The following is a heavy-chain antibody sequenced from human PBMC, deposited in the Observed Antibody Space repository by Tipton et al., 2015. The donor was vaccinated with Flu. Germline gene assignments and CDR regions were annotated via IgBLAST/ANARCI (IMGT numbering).Heavy chain of an antibody. CDR1: GYTFTSYY. CDR2: ISAYNGNT. Sequence: QLVQSGAEVKKPGASVKVSCKASGYTFTSYYISWVRQAPGQGLEWMGGISAYNGNTNYGQKLQGRVTMTTDTSTSTAYMELRSLRSDDTAVYSCARDPGLVGSSYYYGMDVWGQGTTITVSS. D-gene: IGHD6-6*01. J-gene: IGHJ6*02. CDR3: ARDPGLVGSSYYYGMDV. V-gene: IGHV1-18*01.